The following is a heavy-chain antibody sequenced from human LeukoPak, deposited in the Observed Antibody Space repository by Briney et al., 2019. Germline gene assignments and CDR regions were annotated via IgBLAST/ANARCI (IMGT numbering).Heavy chain of an antibody. CDR3: ARDLPLSGTFDI. D-gene: IGHD5-12*01. CDR1: GGSISSGYYY. J-gene: IGHJ3*02. V-gene: IGHV4-31*03. CDR2: IHSSGST. Sequence: PSETLSLTCNVSGGSISSGYYYWSWFRQHPGKGLEWIGYIHSSGSTYFNPSLKSRVTISLDTSKNQFSLKLNSVAAADTAVYYCARDLPLSGTFDIWGQGTMVTVSS.